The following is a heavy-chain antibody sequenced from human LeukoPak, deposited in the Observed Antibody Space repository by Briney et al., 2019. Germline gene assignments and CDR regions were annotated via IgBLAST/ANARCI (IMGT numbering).Heavy chain of an antibody. J-gene: IGHJ6*03. V-gene: IGHV1-8*03. D-gene: IGHD6-6*01. Sequence: GSVKVSCMSSGYTLTSYDLNELRQATGQGVEGMGWMNPNGGNTCYAQKFKGRVNITRNTSISTAYMELSSLGTEHTAVYYCAREYSSIASLALTFTDYYYMDVWGKGTPVTVSS. CDR2: MNPNGGNT. CDR3: AREYSSIASLALTFTDYYYMDV. CDR1: GYTLTSYD.